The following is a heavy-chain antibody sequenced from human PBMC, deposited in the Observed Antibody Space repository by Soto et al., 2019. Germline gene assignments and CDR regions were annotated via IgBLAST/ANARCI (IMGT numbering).Heavy chain of an antibody. CDR2: LNPNSGGT. CDR1: GYTFTGYY. Sequence: ASVKVSCKASGYTFTGYYMHWVRQAPGQGLEWMGWLNPNSGGTNYAQKFQGRVTMTRDTSISTAYMELSRLRSDDTAVYYCARTKGYSGYDPLRAAKFDPWGQGTLVTV. CDR3: ARTKGYSGYDPLRAAKFDP. D-gene: IGHD5-12*01. J-gene: IGHJ5*02. V-gene: IGHV1-2*02.